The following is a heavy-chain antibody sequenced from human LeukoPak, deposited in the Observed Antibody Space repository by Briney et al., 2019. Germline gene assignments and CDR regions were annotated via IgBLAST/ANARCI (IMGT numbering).Heavy chain of an antibody. V-gene: IGHV1-8*01. CDR2: MNPNSGNT. J-gene: IGHJ4*02. CDR1: GYTFTSYD. CDR3: ARVFPSYYYDSSGATDY. D-gene: IGHD3-22*01. Sequence: ASVKVSCKASGYTFTSYDINWVRQATGQGLEWMGWMNPNSGNTGYAQKFQGRVTMTRNTSISTAYMELSSLRSEDTAVYYCARVFPSYYYDSSGATDYWGQGTLVTVSS.